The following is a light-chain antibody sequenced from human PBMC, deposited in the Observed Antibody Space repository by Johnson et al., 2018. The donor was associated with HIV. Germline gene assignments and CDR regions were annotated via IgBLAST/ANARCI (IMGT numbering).Light chain of an antibody. J-gene: IGLJ1*01. V-gene: IGLV1-51*01. CDR3: GTWDSSLSAAV. Sequence: SVLTQPPSVSAAPGQKVTISCSGSSSNIGRNYVSWYQQLPGTAPKLLIYDNNQRPSGIPDLVSGSKSGTSDTLGITGLQTGDEADYYCGTWDSSLSAAVFGTGTKVTVL. CDR1: SSNIGRNY. CDR2: DNN.